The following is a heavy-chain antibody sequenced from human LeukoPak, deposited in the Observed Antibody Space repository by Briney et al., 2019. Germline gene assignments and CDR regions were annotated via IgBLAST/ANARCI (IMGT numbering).Heavy chain of an antibody. D-gene: IGHD5-12*01. J-gene: IGHJ4*01. CDR1: GFTASSNS. CDR2: IYSGGST. Sequence: GGSLRLSSAASGFTASSNSMSWGRQAPGKGLEWVSVIYSGGSTYYADSVKGRFTISRDNSKNTLYLQMNSLRAEDTAVYYCARADGRMVATAHFDYWGPGTLVTVSS. V-gene: IGHV3-53*01. CDR3: ARADGRMVATAHFDY.